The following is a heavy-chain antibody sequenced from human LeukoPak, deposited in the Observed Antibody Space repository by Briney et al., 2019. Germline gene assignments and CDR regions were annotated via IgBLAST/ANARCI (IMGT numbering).Heavy chain of an antibody. CDR2: ISAYNGNT. Sequence: GASVKVSCKASGYTFTSYGISWVRQAPGQGLEWMGWISAYNGNTNYAQKLQGRVTMTEDTSTDTAYMELSSLRSEDTAVYYCATFYCSSTSCYIDYYYGMDVWGQGTTVTVSS. J-gene: IGHJ6*02. CDR1: GYTFTSYG. D-gene: IGHD2-2*02. V-gene: IGHV1-18*01. CDR3: ATFYCSSTSCYIDYYYGMDV.